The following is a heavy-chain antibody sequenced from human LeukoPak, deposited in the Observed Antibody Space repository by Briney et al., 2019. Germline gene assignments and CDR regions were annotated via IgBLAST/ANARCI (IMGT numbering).Heavy chain of an antibody. J-gene: IGHJ4*02. CDR1: GFTFDDYA. CDR2: ISWNSGSI. D-gene: IGHD3-10*01. CDR3: AKDIGLGIDY. V-gene: IGHV3-9*01. Sequence: GGSLRLSCAASGFTFDDYAMHWVRQAPGKGLEWVSGISWNSGSIGYADSVKGRFTISRDNAKNPLYLQMNSLRPEDTALYYCAKDIGLGIDYWGRGTLVTVSS.